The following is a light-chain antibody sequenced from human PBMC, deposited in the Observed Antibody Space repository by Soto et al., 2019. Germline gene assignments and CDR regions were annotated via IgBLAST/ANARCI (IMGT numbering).Light chain of an antibody. CDR2: AAS. CDR3: QQYNSYSSWT. CDR1: QGSSSY. J-gene: IGKJ5*01. V-gene: IGKV1-8*01. Sequence: AIRMTHSPSSLSASTGDRVTITCRRSQGSSSYLAWYQQKPGTAPALLIYAASTLQRGVPSRFSGSGSGTDFTLTISCLQSEDFATYYCQQYNSYSSWTFGQGTRLEIK.